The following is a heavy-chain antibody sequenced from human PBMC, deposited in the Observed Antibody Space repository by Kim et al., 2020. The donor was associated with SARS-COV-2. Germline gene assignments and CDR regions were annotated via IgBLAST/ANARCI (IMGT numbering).Heavy chain of an antibody. CDR1: GGSIDNNAYY. Sequence: SETLSLTCTVSGGSIDNNAYYWGWLRQPPGGGLEWIGSFHYSGNSYYNPSLKSRLTASGDTSKNQFSLTLTCVTAADTAVYYCATHGGHFDNWGQGALVT. CDR2: FHYSGNS. J-gene: IGHJ4*02. D-gene: IGHD3-16*01. V-gene: IGHV4-39*01. CDR3: ATHGGHFDN.